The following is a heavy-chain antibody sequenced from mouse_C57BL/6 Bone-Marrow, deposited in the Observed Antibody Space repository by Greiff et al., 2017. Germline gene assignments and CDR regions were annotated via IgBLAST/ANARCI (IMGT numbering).Heavy chain of an antibody. CDR1: GFNIKDDY. CDR3: TRIAY. V-gene: IGHV14-4*01. J-gene: IGHJ3*01. Sequence: EVHVKQSGAELVRPGASVKLSCTASGFNIKDDYMHWVKQRPEQGLEWIGWIDPENGDTEYASKFQGKATITVDTSSNTAYLQLSSLTSEDTAVYYCTRIAYWGQGTLVTVSA. CDR2: IDPENGDT.